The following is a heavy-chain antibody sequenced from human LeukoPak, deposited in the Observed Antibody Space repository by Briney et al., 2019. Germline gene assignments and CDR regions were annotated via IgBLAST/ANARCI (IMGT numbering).Heavy chain of an antibody. D-gene: IGHD6-19*01. V-gene: IGHV3-7*01. Sequence: GGSLRLSCAASGFTFSSYWMSWVRQAPGKGLEWVANIKQDGSEKYYVDSVKGRFTISRDNSKNTLYLQMNSLRAEDTAVYYCARDSSGWSFDYWGQGTLVTVSS. CDR3: ARDSSGWSFDY. CDR1: GFTFSSYW. CDR2: IKQDGSEK. J-gene: IGHJ4*02.